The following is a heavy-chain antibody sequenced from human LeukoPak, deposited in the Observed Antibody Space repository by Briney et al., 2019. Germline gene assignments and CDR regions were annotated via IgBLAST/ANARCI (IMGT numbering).Heavy chain of an antibody. V-gene: IGHV4-61*02. CDR2: IYTSGST. Sequence: SETLSLTCTVSGGSISSGSYYWSWIRQPAGKGLEWIGRIYTSGSTNYNPSLKSRVTISVDTSKNQFSLKLSSVTAADTAVYYCARGIGTSLPKLSGGYYWEGHRGVIPRGPNWFDPWGQETLVTVSS. CDR1: GGSISSGSYY. CDR3: ARGIGTSLPKLSGGYYWEGHRGVIPRGPNWFDP. J-gene: IGHJ5*02. D-gene: IGHD3-22*01.